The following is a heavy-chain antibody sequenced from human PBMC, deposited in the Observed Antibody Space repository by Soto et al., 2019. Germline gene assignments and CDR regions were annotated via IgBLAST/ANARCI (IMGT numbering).Heavy chain of an antibody. J-gene: IGHJ4*02. CDR3: ARDTSRGEYDY. CDR2: INVYNGNT. V-gene: IGHV1-18*01. Sequence: QVQLVQSGAGVKKPGGSVKVSCKASGYTFTSYGISWVRQAPGQGLEWMGWINVYNGNTNYAQKHQGRVTMTTDTSTSTDYLDLRSLRSDDTAVYFCARDTSRGEYDYWGQGTVVTVSS. D-gene: IGHD3-10*01. CDR1: GYTFTSYG.